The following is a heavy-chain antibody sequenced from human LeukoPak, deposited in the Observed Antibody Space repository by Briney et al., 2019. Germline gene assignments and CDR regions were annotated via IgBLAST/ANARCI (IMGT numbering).Heavy chain of an antibody. CDR2: INGDGGST. Sequence: PGGSLRLSCSASGFTFNNYALHWVRQAPGKGLEYVSGINGDGGSTYYADSVRVRFTISRDNSKNTLYLQMNSLRAEDTAVYYCAREGPVGVPTTGYFDYWGQGTLVTVSS. CDR3: AREGPVGVPTTGYFDY. J-gene: IGHJ4*02. V-gene: IGHV3-64*04. D-gene: IGHD4-17*01. CDR1: GFTFNNYA.